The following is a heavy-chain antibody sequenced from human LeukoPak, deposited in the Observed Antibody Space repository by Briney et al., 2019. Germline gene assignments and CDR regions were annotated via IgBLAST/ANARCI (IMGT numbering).Heavy chain of an antibody. CDR2: INPNSGGT. CDR3: ARDVRVYSYGKYYYYYMDV. J-gene: IGHJ6*03. V-gene: IGHV1-2*06. Sequence: ASVKVSCKASGYTFTGYYMHLVRQAPGQGLEWMGRINPNSGGTNYAQKFQGRVTMTRDTSISTAYMELSRLRSDDTAVYYCARDVRVYSYGKYYYYYMDVWGKGTTVTVSS. CDR1: GYTFTGYY. D-gene: IGHD5-18*01.